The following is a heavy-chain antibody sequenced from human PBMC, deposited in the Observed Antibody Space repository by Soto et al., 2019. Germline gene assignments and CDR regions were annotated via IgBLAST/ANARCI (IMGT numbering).Heavy chain of an antibody. V-gene: IGHV1-8*01. CDR2: MNPNSGNT. D-gene: IGHD3-3*01. Sequence: ASVKVSCKASGYTFTSYDINWVRQATGQGLEWMGWMNPNSGNTGYAQKFQGRVTMTRNTSISTAYMELSSLRSEDTAVYYCAPGIYDFWSGHYRGTPGYYSGMDVWGQGTTVTVSS. CDR3: APGIYDFWSGHYRGTPGYYSGMDV. J-gene: IGHJ6*02. CDR1: GYTFTSYD.